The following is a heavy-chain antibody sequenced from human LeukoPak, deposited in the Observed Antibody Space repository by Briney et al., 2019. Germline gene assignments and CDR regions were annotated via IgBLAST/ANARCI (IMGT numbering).Heavy chain of an antibody. CDR2: IHSGGTT. J-gene: IGHJ5*02. CDR1: DFTVGTNF. CDR3: VPGHYAGSAS. Sequence: GGSLRLSCAASDFTVGTNFMSWVRQAPGKGLEWVSVIHSGGTTSYADSVKGRFTISRDDSKNTLYLQMNSLRAEDTAMYYCVPGHYAGSASWGQGTLVTVSS. D-gene: IGHD2-2*01. V-gene: IGHV3-53*01.